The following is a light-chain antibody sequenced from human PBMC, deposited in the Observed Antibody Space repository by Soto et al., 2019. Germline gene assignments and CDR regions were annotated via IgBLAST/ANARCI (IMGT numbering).Light chain of an antibody. CDR2: DVS. CDR1: SSDVGGYNY. J-gene: IGLJ1*01. Sequence: QSALTQPASVSGSPGQSITISCTGTSSDVGGYNYVSWYQQHPGKAPKLMIYDVSNRPSGVSNRFSGSKSGNTASLTISGLQAEDGADYYCSSYTSSSTYFFGTGTKLTVL. V-gene: IGLV2-14*01. CDR3: SSYTSSSTYF.